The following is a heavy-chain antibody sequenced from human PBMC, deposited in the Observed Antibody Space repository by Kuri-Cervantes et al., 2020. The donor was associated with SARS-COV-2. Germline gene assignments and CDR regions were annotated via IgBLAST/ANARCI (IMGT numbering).Heavy chain of an antibody. J-gene: IGHJ5*02. CDR1: GGSFSDYY. CDR3: ARGVVTIYGFLVLLPAPGWLDP. Sequence: GSLRLSCGVYGGSFSDYYWTWIRQPPMKGLEWIGETNHTGSATYNPSLKSRVTISVDTSKNLFSLKLTSVTAADTAVYFCARGVVTIYGFLVLLPAPGWLDPWGQGTLVTVSS. V-gene: IGHV4-34*01. CDR2: TNHTGSA. D-gene: IGHD3-3*01.